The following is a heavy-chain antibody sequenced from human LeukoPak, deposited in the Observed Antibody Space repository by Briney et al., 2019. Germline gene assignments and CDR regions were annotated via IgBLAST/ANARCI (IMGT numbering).Heavy chain of an antibody. CDR3: ARHSSGSIYYYYYMDV. D-gene: IGHD6-19*01. V-gene: IGHV4-39*01. J-gene: IGHJ6*03. CDR1: GGSISSSSYY. Sequence: SETLSFTCTVSGGSISSSSYYWGWIRQPPGKGLEWIGSIYYSGNTYYNPSLKSRVTISVDTSKNQFSLKLSSVTAADTAVYYCARHSSGSIYYYYYMDVWGKGTTVTISS. CDR2: IYYSGNT.